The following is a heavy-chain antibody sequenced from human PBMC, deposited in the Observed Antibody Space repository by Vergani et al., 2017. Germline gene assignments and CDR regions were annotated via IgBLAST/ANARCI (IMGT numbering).Heavy chain of an antibody. Sequence: QVQLQQWGAGLLKPSETLSLTCAVYGGSFSGYYWSWIRQPPGKGLEWSGEINHSGSTNYNPSLKSRVTISVDTSKNQFSLKLSSVTAADTAVYYCARGRRVLLWFVELSSHNYYYGMDVWGQGTTVTVSS. D-gene: IGHD3-10*01. CDR3: ARGRRVLLWFVELSSHNYYYGMDV. V-gene: IGHV4-34*01. J-gene: IGHJ6*02. CDR1: GGSFSGYY. CDR2: INHSGST.